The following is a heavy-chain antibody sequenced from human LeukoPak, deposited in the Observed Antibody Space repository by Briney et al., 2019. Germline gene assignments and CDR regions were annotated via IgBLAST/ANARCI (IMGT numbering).Heavy chain of an antibody. V-gene: IGHV1-2*06. J-gene: IGHJ4*02. Sequence: ASVKVSCKASGYTFTSYHMHWVRQAPGQGLEWMGRINPNSGDTNYAQKFQGRVAMTRDTSISTAFMELTRLRSDDTAVYYCARDYCSSTSCLFDYWGQGTLVTVSS. D-gene: IGHD2-2*01. CDR3: ARDYCSSTSCLFDY. CDR2: INPNSGDT. CDR1: GYTFTSYH.